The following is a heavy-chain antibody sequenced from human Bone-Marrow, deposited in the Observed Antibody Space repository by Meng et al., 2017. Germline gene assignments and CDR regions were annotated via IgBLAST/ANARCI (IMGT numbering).Heavy chain of an antibody. CDR3: ARGRREGYKQSDAFDI. J-gene: IGHJ3*02. CDR1: GGSISSSSYY. CDR2: ISYSGST. D-gene: IGHD5-24*01. V-gene: IGHV4-61*05. Sequence: SETLSLTCTVSGGSISSSSYYWGWIRQPPGKGLEWIGHISYSGSTKYDPSLKSRVTTSADTSKNQFSLKLSSVTAADTAVYFCARGRREGYKQSDAFDIWGQGTLVTVS.